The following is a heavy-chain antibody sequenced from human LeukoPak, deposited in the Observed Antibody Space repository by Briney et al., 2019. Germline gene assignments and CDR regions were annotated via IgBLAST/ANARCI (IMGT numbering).Heavy chain of an antibody. CDR2: INHSGST. CDR3: ARGRGDGYNDPRHADFDY. D-gene: IGHD5-24*01. J-gene: IGHJ4*02. Sequence: SETLPLTCAVYGGSFSGYYWSWIRQPPGKGLEWIGEINHSGSTNYNPSLKSRVTISVDTSKNQFSLKLSSVTAADTAVYYCARGRGDGYNDPRHADFDYWGQGTLVTVSS. CDR1: GGSFSGYY. V-gene: IGHV4-34*01.